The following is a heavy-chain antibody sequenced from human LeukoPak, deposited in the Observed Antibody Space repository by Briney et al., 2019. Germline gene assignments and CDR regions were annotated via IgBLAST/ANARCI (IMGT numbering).Heavy chain of an antibody. Sequence: GASAKVSCKASGYTFTSYYIHWVRQALGQGLEWMGIINPSGGSTSYVQKFQGRVTMTRDMSTSTVYMELSSLRSEDTAVYYCARAVVTSPRSAFDIWGQGTMVTVSS. J-gene: IGHJ3*02. CDR1: GYTFTSYY. CDR2: INPSGGST. V-gene: IGHV1-46*01. CDR3: ARAVVTSPRSAFDI. D-gene: IGHD4-23*01.